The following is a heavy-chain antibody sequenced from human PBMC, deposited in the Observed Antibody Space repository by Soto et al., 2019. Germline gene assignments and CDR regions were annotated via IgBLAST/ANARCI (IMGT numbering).Heavy chain of an antibody. V-gene: IGHV1-18*01. CDR3: ARGSSTEWDANWFDP. CDR1: GYTFTSYG. J-gene: IGHJ5*02. Sequence: ASVKVSCKASGYTFTSYGISWVRQAPGQGLEWMGWISAYNGNTNYVQKLQGRVTMTTDTSTSTAYMELRSLRSDDTAVYYCARGSSTEWDANWFDPWGQGTLVTVSS. D-gene: IGHD1-26*01. CDR2: ISAYNGNT.